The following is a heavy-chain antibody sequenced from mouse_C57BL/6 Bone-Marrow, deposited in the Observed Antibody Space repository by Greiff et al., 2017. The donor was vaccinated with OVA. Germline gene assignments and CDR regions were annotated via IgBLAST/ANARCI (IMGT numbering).Heavy chain of an antibody. Sequence: EVHLVESGPGLVKPSQSLSLTCSVTGYSITSGYYWNWIRQFPGNTLEWMGYISYDGSNNYNPSLKNRISITRDTSKNQFFLKLNSVTTEDTATYYCARNAYYSNYDYYAMDYWGQGTSVTVSS. V-gene: IGHV3-6*01. CDR2: ISYDGSN. CDR1: GYSITSGYY. J-gene: IGHJ4*01. CDR3: ARNAYYSNYDYYAMDY. D-gene: IGHD2-5*01.